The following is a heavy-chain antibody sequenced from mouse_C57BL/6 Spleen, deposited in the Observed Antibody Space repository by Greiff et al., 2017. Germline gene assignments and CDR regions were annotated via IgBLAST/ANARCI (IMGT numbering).Heavy chain of an antibody. CDR3: TRGTTVVSFDY. Sequence: QVQLQQSGAELVRPGASVTLSCKASGYTFTDYEMHWVKQTPVHGLEWIGAIDPETGGTAYNQKFKGKAILTADKSSSTAYMELRSLTSEDSAVYSCTRGTTVVSFDYGGQGTTLTVSS. CDR1: GYTFTDYE. CDR2: IDPETGGT. V-gene: IGHV1-15*01. J-gene: IGHJ2*01. D-gene: IGHD1-1*01.